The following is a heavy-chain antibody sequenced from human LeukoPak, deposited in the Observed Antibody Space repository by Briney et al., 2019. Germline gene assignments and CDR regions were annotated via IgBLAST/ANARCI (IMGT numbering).Heavy chain of an antibody. CDR1: GGSISSYY. Sequence: SETLSLTCTVSGGSISSYYWSWIRQPPGKGLEWIGYIYYSGSTNYNPSLKSRVTISVDTSKNQFSLKLSSVTAADTAVCYCARAPYYDFWSGRDAFDIWGQGTMVTVSS. J-gene: IGHJ3*02. CDR3: ARAPYYDFWSGRDAFDI. D-gene: IGHD3-3*01. V-gene: IGHV4-59*01. CDR2: IYYSGST.